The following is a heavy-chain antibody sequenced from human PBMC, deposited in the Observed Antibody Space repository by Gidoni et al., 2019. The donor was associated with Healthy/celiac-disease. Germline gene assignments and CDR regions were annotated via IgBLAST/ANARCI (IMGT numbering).Heavy chain of an antibody. J-gene: IGHJ6*02. V-gene: IGHV3-66*01. CDR3: ARATEELYYYGMDV. CDR1: GFTVSSNY. D-gene: IGHD1-7*01. CDR2: IYSGGST. Sequence: EVQLVESGVGLVQPGGSLRLSCAASGFTVSSNYMSWVRQAPGKGLEWVSVIYSGGSTYYAESVKGRFTISRDNSKNTLYLQMNSLRAEDTAVYYCARATEELYYYGMDVWGQGTTVTVSS.